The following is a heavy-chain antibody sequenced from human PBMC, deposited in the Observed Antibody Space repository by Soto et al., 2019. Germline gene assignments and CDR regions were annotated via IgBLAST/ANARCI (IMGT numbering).Heavy chain of an antibody. Sequence: SETLSLTCTVSGGSISSGEYYWSWIRQPPGKGLEWIGYIYYSGSTYYNPSLKSRVTISVDTSKNQFSLKLSSVTAADTAVYYCARWLGYGPHFDYWGQGTLVTVSS. CDR3: ARWLGYGPHFDY. D-gene: IGHD5-12*01. CDR1: GGSISSGEYY. CDR2: IYYSGST. V-gene: IGHV4-30-4*01. J-gene: IGHJ4*02.